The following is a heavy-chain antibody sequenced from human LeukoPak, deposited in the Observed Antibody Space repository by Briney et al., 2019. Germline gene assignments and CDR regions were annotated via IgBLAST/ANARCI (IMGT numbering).Heavy chain of an antibody. CDR3: AAADYYDSSGYYPYAFHI. Sequence: SVTVSCKASGFTFTMSAMQWVRQARGQRLEWIGWIVVGSGNTNYAQTFQERVTITRDMSTSTAYMELSSLRSEDTAVYYCAAADYYDSSGYYPYAFHIWGQGTMVTVSS. V-gene: IGHV1-58*02. CDR1: GFTFTMSA. J-gene: IGHJ3*02. CDR2: IVVGSGNT. D-gene: IGHD3-22*01.